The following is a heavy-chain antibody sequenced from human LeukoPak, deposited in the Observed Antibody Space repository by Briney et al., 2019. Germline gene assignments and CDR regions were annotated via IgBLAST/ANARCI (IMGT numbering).Heavy chain of an antibody. D-gene: IGHD3-3*01. CDR3: ARAHYDFWSGNTVPPNWFDP. CDR2: IYYSGST. J-gene: IGHJ5*02. Sequence: SETLSLTCTVSGGSISSYYWSWIRQPPGKGLEWIGYIYYSGSTNYNPSLKSRVTISVDTSKNQFSLKLSSVTAADTAVYYCARAHYDFWSGNTVPPNWFDPWGQGTLVTVSS. V-gene: IGHV4-59*12. CDR1: GGSISSYY.